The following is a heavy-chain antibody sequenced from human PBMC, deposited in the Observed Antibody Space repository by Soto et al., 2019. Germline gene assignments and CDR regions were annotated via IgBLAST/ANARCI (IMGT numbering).Heavy chain of an antibody. CDR3: AKSGTYYYDSSGYIYGMDV. V-gene: IGHV3-23*01. CDR1: GFTFSSYA. Sequence: GSLRLSCAASGFTFSSYAMSWVRQAPGKGLEWVSAISGSGGSTYYADPVKGRFTISRDNSKNTLYLQMNSLRAEDTAVYYCAKSGTYYYDSSGYIYGMDVWGQGTTVTVSS. J-gene: IGHJ6*02. CDR2: ISGSGGST. D-gene: IGHD3-22*01.